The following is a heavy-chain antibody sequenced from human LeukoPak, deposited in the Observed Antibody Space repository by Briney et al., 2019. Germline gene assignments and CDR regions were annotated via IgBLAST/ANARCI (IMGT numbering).Heavy chain of an antibody. CDR2: IIPIFGTA. J-gene: IGHJ4*02. CDR1: VNTFTSYG. Sequence: ASVKVSCKASVNTFTSYGISWVRQAPGHGLEWMGGIIPIFGTANYAQKFQGRVTITTDESTSTAYMDLSSLRSEDTAVYYCARPGTTGTTGAFDYWGQGTLVTVSS. CDR3: ARPGTTGTTGAFDY. V-gene: IGHV1-69*05. D-gene: IGHD1-1*01.